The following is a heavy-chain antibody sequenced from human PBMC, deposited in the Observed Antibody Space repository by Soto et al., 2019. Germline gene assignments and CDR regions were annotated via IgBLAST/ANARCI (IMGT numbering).Heavy chain of an antibody. D-gene: IGHD1-26*01. CDR1: GFTFTSYA. V-gene: IGHV3-23*01. Sequence: AGSLRLSCAASGFTFTSYAMSWVRLAPGKGLEWVSAISGSGSNTFYADSVRGRFTISRDNSKNTVFLQMNTLRAEDTAVYFCARDRASFDYWVQGTRVTVSS. CDR3: ARDRASFDY. CDR2: ISGSGSNT. J-gene: IGHJ4*02.